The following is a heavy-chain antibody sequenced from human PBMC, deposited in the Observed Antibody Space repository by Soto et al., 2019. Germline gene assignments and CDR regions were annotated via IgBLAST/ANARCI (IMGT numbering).Heavy chain of an antibody. CDR3: ARVRLDYGSKPYFFGN. J-gene: IGHJ4*02. D-gene: IGHD4-17*01. CDR1: GFSFSTYS. V-gene: IGHV3-21*01. CDR2: ISSKSNRSSYYI. Sequence: GVSLRLSCAASGFSFSTYSMNWLRQAPGKGLEWVSSISSKSNRSSYYIHYADSVKGRFTTSSDNAKNSLYLQMNSLRAEDTGVYYCARVRLDYGSKPYFFGNWGQGTQVTVSS.